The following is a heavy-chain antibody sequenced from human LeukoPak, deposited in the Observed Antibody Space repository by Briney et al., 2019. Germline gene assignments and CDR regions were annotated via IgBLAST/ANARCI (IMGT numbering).Heavy chain of an antibody. D-gene: IGHD4-11*01. CDR1: GFTFSIYA. CDR2: INGGGVNT. V-gene: IGHV3-23*01. CDR3: AKDLYSNYGPADY. J-gene: IGHJ4*02. Sequence: GGSLRLSCAASGFTFSIYAMSWVRQAPGKGLEWVSTINGGGVNTHYADSVGGRFTISRDNSKNTLFLQMNSLRDEDTAVYYCAKDLYSNYGPADYWGQGNLVTVSS.